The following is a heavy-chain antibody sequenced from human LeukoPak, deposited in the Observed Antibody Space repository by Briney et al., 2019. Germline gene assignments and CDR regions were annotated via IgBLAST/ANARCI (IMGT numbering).Heavy chain of an antibody. V-gene: IGHV1-2*06. Sequence: ASVKVSCKASGYTFSDYYIHWVRQAPGQGLEWVGRILPKSGGTTYAQKFQGRVTVIRDTSIGTAYMELSRLTSGDTAVYYCARERGVGDSAFDYWGQGSLVTVSS. CDR3: ARERGVGDSAFDY. J-gene: IGHJ4*02. CDR2: ILPKSGGT. CDR1: GYTFSDYY. D-gene: IGHD2-8*01.